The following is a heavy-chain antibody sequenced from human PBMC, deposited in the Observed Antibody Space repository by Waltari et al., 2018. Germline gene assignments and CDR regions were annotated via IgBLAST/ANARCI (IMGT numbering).Heavy chain of an antibody. Sequence: QVQLQESGPGLVKPSETLSLTCTVSGGSISSYYWTWIRQPPAKELEWIGYIYYSGSTNYNPSLKSRVTISVDTSKNQFSLKLSSVTAADTAVYYCARHRFHLPHTLRFGDGMDVWGQGTTVTVSS. CDR1: GGSISSYY. D-gene: IGHD3-3*01. CDR3: ARHRFHLPHTLRFGDGMDV. J-gene: IGHJ6*02. CDR2: IYYSGST. V-gene: IGHV4-59*08.